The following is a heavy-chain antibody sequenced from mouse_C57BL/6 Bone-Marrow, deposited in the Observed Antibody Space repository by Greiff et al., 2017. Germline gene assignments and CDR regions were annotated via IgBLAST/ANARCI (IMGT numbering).Heavy chain of an antibody. CDR3: ARLRSNLYAMDY. D-gene: IGHD2-5*01. CDR1: GFTFSSYG. J-gene: IGHJ4*01. CDR2: ISSGGSYT. V-gene: IGHV5-6*01. Sequence: EVMLVESGGDLVKPGGSLKLSCAASGFTFSSYGMSWVRQTPDKRLEWVATISSGGSYTYYPDSVKGRFTISRDNAKNTLYLQMSSLKSEDTAMYYCARLRSNLYAMDYWGQGTSVTVSS.